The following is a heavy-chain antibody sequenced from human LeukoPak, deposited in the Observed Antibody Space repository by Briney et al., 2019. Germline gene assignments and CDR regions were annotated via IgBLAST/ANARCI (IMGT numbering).Heavy chain of an antibody. CDR3: ARGDDMGVRGVIAFEY. V-gene: IGHV3-30-3*01. D-gene: IGHD3-10*01. J-gene: IGHJ4*02. Sequence: GGSLRLSCVASGFSFGRYAIHWVRQAPDKGLEWVAVISHDGSNKNYADSVKGRFTISRDTSKNTLYLQMNSLRPEDTAVYYCARGDDMGVRGVIAFEYWGQGTLVTVSS. CDR2: ISHDGSNK. CDR1: GFSFGRYA.